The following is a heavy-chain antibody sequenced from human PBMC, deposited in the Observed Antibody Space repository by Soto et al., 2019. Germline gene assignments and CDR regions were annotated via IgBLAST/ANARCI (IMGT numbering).Heavy chain of an antibody. CDR3: ARRYGPGFDY. J-gene: IGHJ4*02. Sequence: SETLSLTCAVYGGSFSGYYWSWIRQHPGKGLEWIGEINHSGSTYYNPSLKSRVTISVDTSKNQFSLKLSSVTAADTAVYYCARRYGPGFDYWGQGTLVTVSS. CDR1: GGSFSGYY. CDR2: INHSGST. V-gene: IGHV4-34*01. D-gene: IGHD4-17*01.